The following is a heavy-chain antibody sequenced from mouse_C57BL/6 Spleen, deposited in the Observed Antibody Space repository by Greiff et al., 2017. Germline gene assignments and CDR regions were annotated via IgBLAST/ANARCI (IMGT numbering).Heavy chain of an antibody. D-gene: IGHD2-2*01. J-gene: IGHJ4*01. CDR2: IDPETGGT. CDR1: GYTFTDYE. V-gene: IGHV1-15*01. Sequence: QVQLQQSGAELVRPGASVTLSCKASGYTFTDYEMHWVKQTPVHGLEWIGAIDPETGGTAYNQKFKGKAILTADKSSSTAYMELRSLTSEDSAVYYCTRDEDYGYGEGAYYAMDYWGQGTSVTVSS. CDR3: TRDEDYGYGEGAYYAMDY.